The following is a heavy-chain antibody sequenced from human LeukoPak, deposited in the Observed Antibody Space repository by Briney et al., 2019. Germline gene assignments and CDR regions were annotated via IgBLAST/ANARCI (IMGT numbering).Heavy chain of an antibody. Sequence: GGSLRLSCAASGFTFSNAWMSWVRQAPGKGPEWVSTIRATGDRTYYADSVKGRFTISRDNSKSMLYLQMNSLRAEDTAVYFCAKDHPANYFDSGSHFAYWGQGTLVTVSS. D-gene: IGHD3-10*01. CDR2: IRATGDRT. J-gene: IGHJ4*02. V-gene: IGHV3-23*01. CDR3: AKDHPANYFDSGSHFAY. CDR1: GFTFSNAW.